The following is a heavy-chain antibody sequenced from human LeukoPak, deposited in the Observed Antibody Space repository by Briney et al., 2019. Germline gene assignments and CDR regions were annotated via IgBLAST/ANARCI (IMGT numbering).Heavy chain of an antibody. J-gene: IGHJ4*02. CDR1: GYRFTSYW. CDR3: ARQMQVIPAAISDY. CDR2: IYPGDSDT. Sequence: GESLQISCKGSGYRFTSYWIVWVRQLPGKGLEWMGIIYPGDSDTRYSPSFQGQVTISADKSISTAYLQWSSLKASDTAMYYCARQMQVIPAAISDYWGQGTLVTVSS. D-gene: IGHD2-2*01. V-gene: IGHV5-51*01.